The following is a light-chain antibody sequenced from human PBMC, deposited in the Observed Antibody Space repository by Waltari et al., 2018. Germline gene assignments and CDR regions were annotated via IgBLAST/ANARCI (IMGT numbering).Light chain of an antibody. J-gene: IGKJ2*01. CDR3: LQAYSFPRT. CDR2: TAS. CDR1: QGISSR. V-gene: IGKV1-12*01. Sequence: DIQMTQSPSFVSASVGDRVTITCRSSQGISSRLACDQQKPGKAPKLLIYTASTLQSGVPSRFSGSGSGTEFTLIITTLQPEDFATYFCLQAYSFPRTFGQGTKLEIK.